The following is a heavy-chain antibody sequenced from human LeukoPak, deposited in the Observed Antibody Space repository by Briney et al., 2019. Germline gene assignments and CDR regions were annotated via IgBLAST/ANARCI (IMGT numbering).Heavy chain of an antibody. CDR3: ARAVAGTYFDS. Sequence: GGSLRLSCAASGFTFSTYWMHWVRQAPGKGLVWVSRINDDGRSTSYADSVKGRFAISRDNAKNTLYLQMNSLRAEDTAVYYCARAVAGTYFDSWGQGTLVTVSS. CDR2: INDDGRST. V-gene: IGHV3-74*01. CDR1: GFTFSTYW. J-gene: IGHJ4*02. D-gene: IGHD6-19*01.